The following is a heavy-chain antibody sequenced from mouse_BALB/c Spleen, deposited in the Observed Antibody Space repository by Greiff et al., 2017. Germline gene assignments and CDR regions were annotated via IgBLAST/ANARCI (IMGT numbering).Heavy chain of an antibody. CDR3: AKGPIYGPFAY. CDR1: GYSITSDYA. CDR2: ISYSGST. J-gene: IGHJ3*01. V-gene: IGHV3-2*02. Sequence: EVKLVESGPGLVKPSQSLSLTCTVTGYSITSDYAWNWIRQFPGNKLEWMGYISYSGSTSYNPSLKSRISITRDTSKNQFFLQLNSVTTEDTATYYCAKGPIYGPFAYWGQGTLVTVSA. D-gene: IGHD1-1*02.